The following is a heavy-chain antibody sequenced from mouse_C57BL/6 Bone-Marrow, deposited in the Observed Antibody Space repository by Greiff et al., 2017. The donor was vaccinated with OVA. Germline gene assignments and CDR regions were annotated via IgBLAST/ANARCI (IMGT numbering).Heavy chain of an antibody. CDR2: ISYDGSN. D-gene: IGHD1-1*01. Sequence: DVKLQESGPGLVKPSQSLSLTCSVTGYSITSGYYWNWIRQFPGNKLEWMGYISYDGSNNYNPSLKNRISITRDTSKNQFFLKLNSVTTEDTATYYCARIEDYYGSSHWYFDVWGTGTTVTVSS. J-gene: IGHJ1*03. CDR1: GYSITSGYY. V-gene: IGHV3-6*01. CDR3: ARIEDYYGSSHWYFDV.